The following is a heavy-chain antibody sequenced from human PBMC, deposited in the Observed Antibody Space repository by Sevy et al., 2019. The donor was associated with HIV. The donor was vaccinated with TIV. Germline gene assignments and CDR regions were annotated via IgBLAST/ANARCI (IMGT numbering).Heavy chain of an antibody. Sequence: GESLKISCAASGFTFNTYTMNWVRQAPGEGLEWVSSISSSGNYIYYAQSVKGRFTISRDNAKKSLFLQMNNLRAEDTAVYYCARPYGSGSWEAFDIWGQRTMVTVSS. CDR1: GFTFNTYT. D-gene: IGHD3-10*01. CDR3: ARPYGSGSWEAFDI. CDR2: ISSSGNYI. V-gene: IGHV3-21*01. J-gene: IGHJ3*02.